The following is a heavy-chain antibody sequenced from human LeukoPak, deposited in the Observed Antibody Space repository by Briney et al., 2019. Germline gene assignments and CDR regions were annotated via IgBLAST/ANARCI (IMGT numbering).Heavy chain of an antibody. CDR3: AITTTIAAAGLDY. D-gene: IGHD6-13*01. J-gene: IGHJ4*02. Sequence: ASVKVSCKASGYTFTGHYLHWVRQAPGQGFEWMGWINPNRGGTKYAQKFQGRVTMTRDTPISTAYMELSRLSSDDTAVYYCAITTTIAAAGLDYWGQGTLVTVSS. CDR1: GYTFTGHY. V-gene: IGHV1-2*02. CDR2: INPNRGGT.